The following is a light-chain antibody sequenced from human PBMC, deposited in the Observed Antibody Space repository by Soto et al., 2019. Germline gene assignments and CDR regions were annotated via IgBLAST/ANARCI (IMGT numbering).Light chain of an antibody. CDR1: QSVRSDY. J-gene: IGKJ4*01. Sequence: MVLTQSPDTLSFSPWQRSTLSFRSSQSVRSDYFAWYQQKPGQAPRVIIFGVSTRATGVPDRFSGSGSGTDFTLTISRLEPEDFALYYCQQYGNSPLTFGGGTKVDNK. V-gene: IGKV3-20*01. CDR2: GVS. CDR3: QQYGNSPLT.